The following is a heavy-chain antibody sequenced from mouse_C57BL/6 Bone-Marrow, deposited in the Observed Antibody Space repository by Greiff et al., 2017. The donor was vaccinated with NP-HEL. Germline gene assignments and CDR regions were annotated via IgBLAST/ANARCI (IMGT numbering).Heavy chain of an antibody. D-gene: IGHD2-3*01. CDR3: ARGDGYPLIMAMDD. J-gene: IGHJ4*01. CDR1: GYTFTSYW. V-gene: IGHV1-72*01. CDR2: IDPNSGGT. Sequence: QVHVKQPGAELVKPGASVKLSCKASGYTFTSYWMHWVKQRPGRGLEWIGRIDPNSGGTKYNEKFKSKATMTVDKPSSTAYMQLSSLTSEDSAVYYGARGDGYPLIMAMDDWGPGTSVTVSS.